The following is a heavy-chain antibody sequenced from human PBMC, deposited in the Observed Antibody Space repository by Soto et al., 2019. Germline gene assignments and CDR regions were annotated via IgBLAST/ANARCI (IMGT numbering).Heavy chain of an antibody. Sequence: SETVSLTFTVSGGSISSGDYYWSWIRQPPGKGLEWIGYIYYSGSTYYNPSLKSRVTISVDTSKNQFSLKLSSVTAADTAVYYCARVKSITMVRGVIAWFDPWGQGTLVTVS. D-gene: IGHD3-10*01. V-gene: IGHV4-30-4*01. CDR3: ARVKSITMVRGVIAWFDP. J-gene: IGHJ5*02. CDR2: IYYSGST. CDR1: GGSISSGDYY.